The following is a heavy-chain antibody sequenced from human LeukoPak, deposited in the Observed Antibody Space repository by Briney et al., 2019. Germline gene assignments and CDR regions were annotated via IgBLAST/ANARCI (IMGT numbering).Heavy chain of an antibody. CDR1: GGSIRSSTYY. V-gene: IGHV4-39*07. D-gene: IGHD5-18*01. Sequence: SETLSLTCSVSGGSIRSSTYYWGWIRQPPGKGLEWIGSIYYSGTTHYSPSLESRVTISVDTSKNQFSLKLASVTAADTAIYDCAKGAGGFSYYNWFDPWGQGTLVTVSS. CDR2: IYYSGTT. J-gene: IGHJ5*01. CDR3: AKGAGGFSYYNWFDP.